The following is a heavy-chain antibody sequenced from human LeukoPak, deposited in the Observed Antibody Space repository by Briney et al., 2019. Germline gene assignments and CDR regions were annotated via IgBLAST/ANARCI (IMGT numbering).Heavy chain of an antibody. J-gene: IGHJ4*02. D-gene: IGHD6-6*01. V-gene: IGHV4-59*01. CDR3: ARGSSPWPFDY. CDR2: IYYSGGT. CDR1: RRSISSYY. Sequence: SETLSLTCTVARRSISSYYWSWIRQPPGKGLEWIGYIYYSGGTNYNPSLKSRVTISVDTSKNQFSLKLSSVTAADTAVYYCARGSSPWPFDYWGQGTLVTVSS.